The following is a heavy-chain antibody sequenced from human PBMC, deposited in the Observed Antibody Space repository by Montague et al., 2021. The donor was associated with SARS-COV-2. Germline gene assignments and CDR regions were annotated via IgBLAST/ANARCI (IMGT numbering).Heavy chain of an antibody. CDR1: GGSVTSGDYY. J-gene: IGHJ3*02. CDR3: ATEMPAYDVCDT. Sequence: SETLSLTCTVSGGSVTSGDYYWTWIRQPPGKGLEWIGYIYNTGRTNYNPSLESRVTISMDTSKNQFSLKVNSVSTADTAVYYCATEMPAYDVCDTWGQGTMVTVSS. D-gene: IGHD2-2*01. CDR2: IYNTGRT. V-gene: IGHV4-61*08.